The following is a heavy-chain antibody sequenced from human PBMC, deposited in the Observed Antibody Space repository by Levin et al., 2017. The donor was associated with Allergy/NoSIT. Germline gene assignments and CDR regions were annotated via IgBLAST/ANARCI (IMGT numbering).Heavy chain of an antibody. CDR1: GYSFTYYW. J-gene: IGHJ4*02. CDR2: IYPVDSDT. Sequence: GESLKISCKGSGYSFTYYWIGWVRQMPGKGPEGVGIIYPVDSDTRYSPSFQGQVTISGDKSISTAYLQWSSLKASDTAMYYCVRQDSSGTYYFDYWGQGTLVTVSS. CDR3: VRQDSSGTYYFDY. D-gene: IGHD3-10*01. V-gene: IGHV5-51*01.